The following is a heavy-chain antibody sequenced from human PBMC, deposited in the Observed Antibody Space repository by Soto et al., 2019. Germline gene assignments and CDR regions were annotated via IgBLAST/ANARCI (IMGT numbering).Heavy chain of an antibody. D-gene: IGHD2-21*01. V-gene: IGHV4-39*01. CDR3: ARHLKVTYCVAECYREPLGY. Sequence: QLQLQESGPGLVGPSETLSLTCTVSGDSITSTNYYWGWIRQPPGKGLEGIGAVYYRGSSYYNPSLKSRVSISIHTSKNQFSQKLSPVAAPYAAVYYGARHLKVTYCVAECYREPLGYTGQGTLVTVSS. CDR2: VYYRGSS. CDR1: GDSITSTNYY. J-gene: IGHJ4*02.